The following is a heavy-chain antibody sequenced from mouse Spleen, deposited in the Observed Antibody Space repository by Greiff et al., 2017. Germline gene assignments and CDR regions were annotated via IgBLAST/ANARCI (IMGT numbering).Heavy chain of an antibody. J-gene: IGHJ2*01. CDR2: IYPRSGNT. CDR3: ARSANWGDY. D-gene: IGHD4-1*01. V-gene: IGHV1-81*01. CDR1: GYTFTSYG. Sequence: QVQLQQSGAELARPGASVKLSCKASGYTFTSYGISWVKQRTGQGLEWIGEIYPRSGNTYYNEKFKGKATLTADKSSSTAYMELRSLTSEDSAVYFCARSANWGDYRGQGTTLTVSS.